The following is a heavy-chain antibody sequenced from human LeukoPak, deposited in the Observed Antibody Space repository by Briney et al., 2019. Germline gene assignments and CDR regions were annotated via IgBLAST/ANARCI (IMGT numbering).Heavy chain of an antibody. J-gene: IGHJ4*02. CDR2: INHSGST. D-gene: IGHD3-22*01. CDR3: ASLTMIVVP. Sequence: PSETLSLTCAVYGGSFSGYYWSWIRQPPGKGLEWIGEINHSGSTNYNASLKSRVTISVDTSKNQFSLKLSSVTAAVTAVYYCASLTMIVVPWGQGTLVTVSS. V-gene: IGHV4-34*01. CDR1: GGSFSGYY.